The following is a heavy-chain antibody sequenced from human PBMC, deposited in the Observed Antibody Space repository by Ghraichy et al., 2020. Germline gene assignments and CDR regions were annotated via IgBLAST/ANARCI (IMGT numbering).Heavy chain of an antibody. CDR2: TRNKAKKYTT. Sequence: LSLTCAASGFTFSDHHMDWVRQAPGKGLEWVGRTRNKAKKYTTEYAASVKGRFTISRDDSKNSLYLQMNSLKTEDTAVYYCARSGTVTTNNYYYGMDVWGQGTTVTVSS. D-gene: IGHD4-17*01. V-gene: IGHV3-72*01. CDR3: ARSGTVTTNNYYYGMDV. CDR1: GFTFSDHH. J-gene: IGHJ6*02.